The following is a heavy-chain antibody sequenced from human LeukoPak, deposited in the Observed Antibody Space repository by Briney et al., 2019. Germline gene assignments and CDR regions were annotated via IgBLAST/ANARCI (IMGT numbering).Heavy chain of an antibody. J-gene: IGHJ4*02. Sequence: PSETLSLTCAVSGGSFIGSHWNWIRQPPRKGLEWIGEINHSGNTNYNPSLKSRVTISVDTSKNQFSLKLRSVTAADTAVYYCERDPTTVVTLPYYFDDWGQGTLVTVSS. CDR1: GGSFIGSH. CDR2: INHSGNT. V-gene: IGHV4-34*01. D-gene: IGHD4-23*01. CDR3: ERDPTTVVTLPYYFDD.